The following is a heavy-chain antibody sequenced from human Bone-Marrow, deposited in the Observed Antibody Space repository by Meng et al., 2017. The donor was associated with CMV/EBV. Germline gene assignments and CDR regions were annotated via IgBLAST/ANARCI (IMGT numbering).Heavy chain of an antibody. CDR1: RFIFVTYG. J-gene: IGHJ5*02. Sequence: SRFIFVTYGLHWVRQAPGKGLECVAFIRYDVSNKYYADSVKGRFTISRDNSKNTLYLQMNSLTTEDTAMYYCAKAAFGAVIIPWFDPWGQGTLVTVSS. V-gene: IGHV3-30*02. D-gene: IGHD3-3*01. CDR3: AKAAFGAVIIPWFDP. CDR2: IRYDVSNK.